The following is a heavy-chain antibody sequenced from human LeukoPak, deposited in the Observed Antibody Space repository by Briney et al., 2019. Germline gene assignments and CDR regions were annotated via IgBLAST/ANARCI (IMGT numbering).Heavy chain of an antibody. J-gene: IGHJ4*02. Sequence: GESLKISCKGSGYSFPIYWIAWVRQMPGKGLEWMGIIYPGDSDTRYSPSFQGQITISADKSISTVYLQWSSLKASDTAMYYCARRSTYGSGTNYLFDYWGQGTLVTVSS. CDR3: ARRSTYGSGTNYLFDY. V-gene: IGHV5-51*01. CDR1: GYSFPIYW. CDR2: IYPGDSDT. D-gene: IGHD3-10*01.